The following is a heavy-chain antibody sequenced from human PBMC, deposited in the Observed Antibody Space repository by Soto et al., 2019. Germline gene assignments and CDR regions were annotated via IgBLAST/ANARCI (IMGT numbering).Heavy chain of an antibody. D-gene: IGHD2-2*01. CDR1: GYTFTSYD. CDR2: MNPNSGNS. J-gene: IGHJ6*02. CDR3: ARFSRPAADYYGMDV. Sequence: QVQLAQSGAEVKKPGASVKVSCKASGYTFTSYDINWVRQATGQGLEWMGWMNPNSGNSGYAQNFQGRVILPGNTSINTDYMEVSSLRSEDTAVYYCARFSRPAADYYGMDVWGQGTTVTVSS. V-gene: IGHV1-8*01.